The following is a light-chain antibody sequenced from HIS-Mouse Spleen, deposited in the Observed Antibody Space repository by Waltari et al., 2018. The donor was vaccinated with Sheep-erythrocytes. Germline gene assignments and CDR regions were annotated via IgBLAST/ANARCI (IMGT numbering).Light chain of an antibody. CDR3: LQDYNYPYT. CDR1: QGIRND. J-gene: IGKJ2*01. Sequence: AIQMTKSPSSLSASVGDRVTITCRARQGIRNDLGWYQQKPGKAPKLLIYAASSLQSGVPSKFSGSGSGTDFTLTISSLQPEYFATYYCLQDYNYPYTFGQGTKLEIK. CDR2: AAS. V-gene: IGKV1-6*01.